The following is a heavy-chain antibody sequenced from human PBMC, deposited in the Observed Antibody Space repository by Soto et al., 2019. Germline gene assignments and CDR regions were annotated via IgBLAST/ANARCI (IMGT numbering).Heavy chain of an antibody. J-gene: IGHJ6*02. V-gene: IGHV6-1*01. CDR1: GDSVSSNSAA. Sequence: SQTLSLTSAISGDSVSSNSAAWNWIRQSPSRGLEWLGRTYYRSKWYNDYAVSVKSRITINPDTSKNQFSLQLNSVTPEDTAVYYCARETVAGTDYYYGMDVWGQGTTVTVSS. D-gene: IGHD6-19*01. CDR2: TYYRSKWYN. CDR3: ARETVAGTDYYYGMDV.